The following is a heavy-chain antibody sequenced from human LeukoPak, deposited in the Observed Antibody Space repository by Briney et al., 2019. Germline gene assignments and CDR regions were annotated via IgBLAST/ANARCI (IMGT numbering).Heavy chain of an antibody. CDR2: IYTSGST. V-gene: IGHV4-4*07. J-gene: IGHJ6*03. D-gene: IGHD3-10*01. Sequence: SETLSLTCTVSGDSISSYYWSWIRQPAGKGLEWIGRIYTSGSTNYNPSLKSRFTISRDNSKNTLYLEMNSLRAEDTAVYYCARERVGFGERYYYYYYMDVWGKGTTVTISS. CDR3: ARERVGFGERYYYYYYMDV. CDR1: GDSISSYY.